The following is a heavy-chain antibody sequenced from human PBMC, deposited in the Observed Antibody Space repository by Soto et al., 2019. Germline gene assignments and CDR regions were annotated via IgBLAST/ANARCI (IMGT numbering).Heavy chain of an antibody. Sequence: EVQLLESGGGLVQPGGSLRLSCAASGFTFTAYAMSWVRQAPGKGLEWISIISGRADDTNYADSVKGRFTISRDNSKNTVYLQMNILRAEDTAVYYCAKGSCSGGSCFRFDYWGQGTLVTVSS. V-gene: IGHV3-23*01. CDR1: GFTFTAYA. D-gene: IGHD2-15*01. J-gene: IGHJ4*02. CDR3: AKGSCSGGSCFRFDY. CDR2: ISGRADDT.